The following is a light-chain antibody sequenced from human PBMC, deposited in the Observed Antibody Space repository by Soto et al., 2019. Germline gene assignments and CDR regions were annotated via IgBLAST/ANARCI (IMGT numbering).Light chain of an antibody. CDR3: QKCDYHPI. V-gene: IGKV1-33*01. Sequence: DIQMTQSPSSLSASVGDRVTITCQASHDITSYLNWYQHKPAKAPKLLIYDASILEAGVPSRFSGSGSGTDFTFTINSLQPEDVATYYCQKCDYHPIFGPGTTVDFK. J-gene: IGKJ3*01. CDR1: HDITSY. CDR2: DAS.